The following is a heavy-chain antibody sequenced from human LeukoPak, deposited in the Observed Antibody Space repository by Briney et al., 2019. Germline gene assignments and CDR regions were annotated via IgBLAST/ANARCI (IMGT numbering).Heavy chain of an antibody. CDR2: IKHDGSEK. J-gene: IGHJ4*02. V-gene: IGHV3-7*01. CDR3: ATDRGWRTSGYYLYYFEY. D-gene: IGHD3-3*01. CDR1: GFIFTNYF. Sequence: GGSLRLSCAASGFIFTNYFMSWVRQAPGKGLEWVASIKHDGSEKYYVGSVRGRFTISRDNTMNSLYLQMSSLRAEDTAVYYCATDRGWRTSGYYLYYFEYWGQGTLVTFSS.